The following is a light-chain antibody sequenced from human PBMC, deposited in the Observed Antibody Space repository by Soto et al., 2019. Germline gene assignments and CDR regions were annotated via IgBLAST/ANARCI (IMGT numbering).Light chain of an antibody. CDR1: NIGSKN. Sequence: SYELTQPLSGSVALGQTARITCGGDNIGSKNVHWYQQKAGQAPVLVISRNNNRPSGIPERFSGSNSGNTATLTSRRAQVGDEAVYYCQLSDNNTGVFGAGSKVTLL. CDR3: QLSDNNTGV. V-gene: IGLV3-9*01. J-gene: IGLJ1*01. CDR2: RNN.